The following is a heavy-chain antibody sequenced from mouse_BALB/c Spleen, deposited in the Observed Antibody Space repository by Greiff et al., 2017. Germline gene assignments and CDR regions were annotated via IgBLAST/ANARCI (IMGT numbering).Heavy chain of an antibody. CDR1: GFTFSSFG. V-gene: IGHV5-17*02. CDR3: ARSGEAY. D-gene: IGHD3-1*01. Sequence: EVKVEESGGGLVQPGGSRKLSCAASGFTFSSFGMHWVRQAPEKGLEWVAYISSGSSTIYYADTVKGRFTISRDNPKNTLFLQMTSLRSEDTAMYYCARSGEAYWGQGTLVTVSA. CDR2: ISSGSSTI. J-gene: IGHJ3*01.